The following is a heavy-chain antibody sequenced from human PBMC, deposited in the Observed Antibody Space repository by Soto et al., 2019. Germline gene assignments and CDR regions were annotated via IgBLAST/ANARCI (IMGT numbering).Heavy chain of an antibody. J-gene: IGHJ6*02. Sequence: TLSLTCTVSGGSVSSGSYYWSWIRQPPGKGLEWIGYIYYSGSTNYNPSLKSRVTISVDTSKNQFSLKLSSVTAADTAVCYCARGTGITYYDFWSGYYPDYYYYGMDVWGQGTTVTVSS. CDR1: GGSVSSGSYY. CDR2: IYYSGST. D-gene: IGHD3-3*01. V-gene: IGHV4-61*01. CDR3: ARGTGITYYDFWSGYYPDYYYYGMDV.